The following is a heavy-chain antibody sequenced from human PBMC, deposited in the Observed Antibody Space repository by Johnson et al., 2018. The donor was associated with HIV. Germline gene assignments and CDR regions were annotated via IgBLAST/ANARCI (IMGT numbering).Heavy chain of an antibody. Sequence: QVQLVESGGGLVKPGGSLRLSCVGSGFTFSDHYMSWVRQAPGKGLEWVSFISSSGSTIYYSDSVKGRFTISRDNAKNSLYLQMNSLRAEDTSLYYCARALRDAFDIWGQGTMVTVSS. V-gene: IGHV3-11*04. J-gene: IGHJ3*02. CDR3: ARALRDAFDI. CDR1: GFTFSDHY. D-gene: IGHD4-17*01. CDR2: ISSSGSTI.